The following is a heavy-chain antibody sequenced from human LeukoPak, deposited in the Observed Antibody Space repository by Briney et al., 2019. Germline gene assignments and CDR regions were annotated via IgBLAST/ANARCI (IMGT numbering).Heavy chain of an antibody. V-gene: IGHV4-61*02. J-gene: IGHJ2*01. Sequence: SQTLSLTCTVSGGSISSGSYYWSWIRQPAGKGLEWIGRIYTSRSTNYNPSLKSRVTISVDTSKNQFSLKLSSVTAADTAVYYCARAPDWYFDLWGRGTLVTVSS. CDR1: GGSISSGSYY. CDR2: IYTSRST. CDR3: ARAPDWYFDL. D-gene: IGHD2-2*01.